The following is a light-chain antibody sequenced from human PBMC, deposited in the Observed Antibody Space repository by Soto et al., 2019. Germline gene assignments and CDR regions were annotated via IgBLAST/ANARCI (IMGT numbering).Light chain of an antibody. CDR2: AAS. Sequence: DIQLTQSPSFLSASVGDRVTITCRASQGISSFLTWSQQKPGKAPKLLIYAASTLESGVPSRFSGSGSGTEFSLTISSLQPEDFATYYCQQVHSYPLTFGGGTKVEIK. V-gene: IGKV1-9*01. J-gene: IGKJ4*01. CDR3: QQVHSYPLT. CDR1: QGISSF.